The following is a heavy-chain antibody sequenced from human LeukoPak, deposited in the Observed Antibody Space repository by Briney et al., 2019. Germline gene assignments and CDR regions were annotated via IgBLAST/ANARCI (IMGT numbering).Heavy chain of an antibody. Sequence: SVKVSCKASGGTFSSYAITWVRQAPGQGLEWMGRIIPIFGTANYAQKFQGRVTITTDESTSAAYMELSTLRSDDTAVYYCARERPPGDSSNWFLEGYFDIWGQGTLVTVSS. CDR3: ARERPPGDSSNWFLEGYFDI. J-gene: IGHJ4*02. CDR2: IIPIFGTA. D-gene: IGHD6-13*01. V-gene: IGHV1-69*05. CDR1: GGTFSSYA.